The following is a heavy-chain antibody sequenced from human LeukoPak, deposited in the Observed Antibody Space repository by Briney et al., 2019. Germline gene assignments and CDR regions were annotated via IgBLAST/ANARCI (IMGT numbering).Heavy chain of an antibody. V-gene: IGHV1-46*01. CDR1: GYTFTGYY. CDR3: ARDSLYGVVDY. J-gene: IGHJ4*02. CDR2: INPSGGST. Sequence: GASVKVSCKASGYTFTGYYIHWVRQAPGQGLEWMGIINPSGGSTSYAQKFQGRVTMTRDTSTSTVYMYLSSLRSEDMAVYYCARDSLYGVVDYWGQGTLVTVSS. D-gene: IGHD4-17*01.